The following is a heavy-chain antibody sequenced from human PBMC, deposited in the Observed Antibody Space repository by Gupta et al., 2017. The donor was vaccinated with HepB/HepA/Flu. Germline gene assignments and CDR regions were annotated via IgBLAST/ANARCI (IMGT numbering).Heavy chain of an antibody. D-gene: IGHD3-10*01. CDR3: ARGVLWFGEDYYMDV. V-gene: IGHV1-46*01. J-gene: IGHJ6*03. Sequence: QVQLVQSGAEVKKPGASVKVSCKASGYTFTSSYMHWVRQAPGQGLEWMGIINPSGGSTSYAQKFQGRVTMTRDTSTSTVYMELSSLRSEDTAVYYCARGVLWFGEDYYMDVWGKGTTVTVSS. CDR2: INPSGGST. CDR1: GYTFTSSY.